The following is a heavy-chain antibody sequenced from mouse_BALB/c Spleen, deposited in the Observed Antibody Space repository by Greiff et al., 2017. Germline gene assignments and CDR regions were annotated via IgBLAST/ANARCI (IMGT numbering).Heavy chain of an antibody. CDR2: ILPGSGST. CDR1: GYTFSSYW. V-gene: IGHV1-9*01. Sequence: VKLMESGAELMKPGASVKISCKATGYTFSSYWIEWVKQRPGHGLEWIGEILPGSGSTNYNEKFKGKATFTADTSSNTAYMQLSSLTSEDSAVYYCARDSSGYLAWFAYWGQGTLVTVSA. D-gene: IGHD3-2*01. CDR3: ARDSSGYLAWFAY. J-gene: IGHJ3*01.